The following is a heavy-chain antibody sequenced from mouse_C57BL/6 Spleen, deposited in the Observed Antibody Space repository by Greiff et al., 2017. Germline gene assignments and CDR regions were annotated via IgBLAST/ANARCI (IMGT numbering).Heavy chain of an antibody. V-gene: IGHV1-52*01. Sequence: VQLQQPGAELVRPGSSVKLSCKASGYTFTSYWMHWVKQRPIQGLEWIGNIDPSDSETHYNQKFKDKATLTVDKSSSTAYMQLSSLTSEDSAVYYCARSLGPLYFDVWGTGTTVTVSS. CDR1: GYTFTSYW. J-gene: IGHJ1*03. CDR2: IDPSDSET. D-gene: IGHD4-1*01. CDR3: ARSLGPLYFDV.